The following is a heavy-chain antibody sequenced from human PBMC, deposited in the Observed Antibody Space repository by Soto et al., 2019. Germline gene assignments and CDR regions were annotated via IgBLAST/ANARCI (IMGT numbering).Heavy chain of an antibody. CDR1: GFTFSSYG. D-gene: IGHD5-12*01. Sequence: QVQLVESGGGVVQPGRSLRLSCAASGFTFSSYGMHWVRQAPGKGLEWVAVIWYDGSNKYYADSVKGRFTISRDNSKNTLYLQIHSLRAEDRAVYDCARGGDGYNLAYWGQGTLVTVSS. J-gene: IGHJ4*02. CDR3: ARGGDGYNLAY. CDR2: IWYDGSNK. V-gene: IGHV3-33*01.